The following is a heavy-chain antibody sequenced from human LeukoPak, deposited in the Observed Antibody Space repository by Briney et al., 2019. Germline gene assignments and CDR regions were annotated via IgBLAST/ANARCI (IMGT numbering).Heavy chain of an antibody. J-gene: IGHJ6*02. Sequence: NSSETLSLTCAVYGGSFSGYYWSWIRQPPGKGLEWIGEINHSGSTNYNPSLKSRVTISVDTSKNQFSLKLSSVTAADTAVYYCARYYDFWSGYTHMDVWGQGTTVTVSS. CDR3: ARYYDFWSGYTHMDV. CDR1: GGSFSGYY. CDR2: INHSGST. D-gene: IGHD3-3*01. V-gene: IGHV4-34*01.